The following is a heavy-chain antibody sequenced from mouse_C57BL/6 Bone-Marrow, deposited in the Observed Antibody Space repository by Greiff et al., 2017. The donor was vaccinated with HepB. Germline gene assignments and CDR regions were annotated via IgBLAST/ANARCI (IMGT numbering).Heavy chain of an antibody. CDR2: IDPANGNT. Sequence: EVKLVESVAELVRPGASVKLSCTASGFNIKNSYMHWVKQRPEQGLEWIGRIDPANGNTKYATKFPGKATITADTTSNTAYLHLSSLPSEDTAFYCCARYEGAYDMDDWGQGTTVTVSS. CDR1: GFNIKNSY. V-gene: IGHV14-3*01. J-gene: IGHJ4*01. D-gene: IGHD2-3*01. CDR3: ARYEGAYDMDD.